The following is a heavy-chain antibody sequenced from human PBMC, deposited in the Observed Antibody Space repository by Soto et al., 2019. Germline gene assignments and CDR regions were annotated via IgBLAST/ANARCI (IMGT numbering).Heavy chain of an antibody. D-gene: IGHD2-2*01. V-gene: IGHV1-18*01. CDR1: VYTFTRYG. CDR3: ARDLTTQDIVVVPAPIDY. CDR2: ISAYNGNT. Sequence: GASVNVSYKASVYTFTRYGISWLRQATGQGLKWMGWISAYNGNTNYAQKLQGRVTMTTDTSTSTAYMELRSLRSDDTAVYYCARDLTTQDIVVVPAPIDYWGQGTLVTVSS. J-gene: IGHJ4*02.